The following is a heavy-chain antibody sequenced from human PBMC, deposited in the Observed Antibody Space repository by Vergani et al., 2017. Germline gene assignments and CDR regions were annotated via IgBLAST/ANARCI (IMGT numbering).Heavy chain of an antibody. V-gene: IGHV4-38-2*01. CDR1: GYSIRNGYY. Sequence: QVQLQESGPGLVEPSEILSLTCAVSGYSIRNGYYWGWIRQPPGKGLEWIGSIYHSGSTHYNPSLKSRVTISVDTSKNDFSLKVTSVTAADTAVYYCTRQPQEGASGPPSVPTWGQGISVIVSS. CDR3: TRQPQEGASGPPSVPT. CDR2: IYHSGST. J-gene: IGHJ4*02. D-gene: IGHD5-12*01.